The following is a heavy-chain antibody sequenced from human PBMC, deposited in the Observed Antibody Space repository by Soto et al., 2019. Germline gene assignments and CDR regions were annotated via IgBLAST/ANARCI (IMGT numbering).Heavy chain of an antibody. J-gene: IGHJ4*02. CDR2: IGGGTGAT. Sequence: EVQLLESGGGLVQPGGSLRLSCAASGFTFNTYAMSWVRQAPGEGLEWVSGIGGGTGATYNADSVKGRFIISRDNSKNTLYLQMNNLRVEDTAVSYCAKNAMSTVTRPGQYFDSWGQGTLVTVSS. V-gene: IGHV3-23*01. CDR1: GFTFNTYA. D-gene: IGHD4-17*01. CDR3: AKNAMSTVTRPGQYFDS.